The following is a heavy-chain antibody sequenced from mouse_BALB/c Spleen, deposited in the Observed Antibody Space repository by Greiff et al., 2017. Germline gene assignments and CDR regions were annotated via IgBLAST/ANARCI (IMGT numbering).Heavy chain of an antibody. V-gene: IGHV5-6-3*01. CDR1: GFTFSSYG. CDR2: INSNGGST. Sequence: EVKLEESGGGLVQPGGSLKLSCAASGFTFSSYGMSWVRQTPDKRLELVATINSNGGSTYYPDSVKGRFTISRDNAKNTLYLQMSSLKSEDTAMYYCARGGWDGFDYWGQGTTLTVSS. CDR3: ARGGWDGFDY. D-gene: IGHD4-1*01. J-gene: IGHJ2*01.